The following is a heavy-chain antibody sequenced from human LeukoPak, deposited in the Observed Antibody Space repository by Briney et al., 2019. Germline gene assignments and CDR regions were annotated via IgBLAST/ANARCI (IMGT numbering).Heavy chain of an antibody. CDR3: ARFVAATGLDY. CDR2: INHSGST. V-gene: IGHV4-34*01. Sequence: SETLSLTCTVSGGSISSYYWSWIRQPPGKGLEWIGEINHSGSTNYNPSLKSRVTISVDTSKNQFSLKLSSVTAADTAVYYCARFVAATGLDYWGQGTLVTVSS. D-gene: IGHD2-15*01. CDR1: GGSISSYY. J-gene: IGHJ4*02.